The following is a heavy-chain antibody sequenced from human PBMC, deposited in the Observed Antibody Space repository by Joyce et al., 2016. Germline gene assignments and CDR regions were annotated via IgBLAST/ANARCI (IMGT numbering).Heavy chain of an antibody. CDR1: GGTFSSYA. J-gene: IGHJ3*02. CDR2: IIPIFGTA. CDR3: ARGGYCSSTSCYQHAFDI. V-gene: IGHV1-69*06. Sequence: QVQLVQSGAEVRKPGSSVKVSCKASGGTFSSYAISWVRQAPGQGLEWMGGIIPIFGTANYAQKFQGRVTITADKSTSTAYMELSSLRSDDTAVYYCARGGYCSSTSCYQHAFDIWGQGTMVTVSS. D-gene: IGHD2-2*01.